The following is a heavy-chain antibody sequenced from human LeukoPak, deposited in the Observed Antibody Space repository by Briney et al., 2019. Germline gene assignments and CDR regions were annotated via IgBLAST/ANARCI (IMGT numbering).Heavy chain of an antibody. V-gene: IGHV4-39*01. J-gene: IGHJ6*02. CDR3: ARHVSNSTWDPMDV. D-gene: IGHD2-2*01. Sequence: PSETLSLTCTVSGGSISSSSFFWGWIRQPPGKGLEWIGSIYYSGSTYYNPSLKSRVTMSVDTSKNQFSLTLSSVTAADTAVYYCARHVSNSTWDPMDVWGQGTTVTVSS. CDR2: IYYSGST. CDR1: GGSISSSSFF.